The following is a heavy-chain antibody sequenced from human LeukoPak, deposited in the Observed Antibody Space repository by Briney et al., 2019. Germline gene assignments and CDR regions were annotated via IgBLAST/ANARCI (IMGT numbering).Heavy chain of an antibody. V-gene: IGHV5-51*01. D-gene: IGHD6-19*01. CDR2: IYPGDSDT. CDR3: ARRGISDSSGWSWFDP. CDR1: GYSFTSYW. J-gene: IGHJ5*02. Sequence: PGESPKISCKGSGYSFTSYWIGWVRQMPGKGLEWMGIIYPGDSDTRYSPSFQGQVTISADKSISTAYLQRSSLKASDTAMYYCARRGISDSSGWSWFDPWGQGTLVTHCS.